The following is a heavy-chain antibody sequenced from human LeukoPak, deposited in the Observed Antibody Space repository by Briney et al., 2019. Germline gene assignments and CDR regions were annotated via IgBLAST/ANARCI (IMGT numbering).Heavy chain of an antibody. CDR2: ISYDGSNK. CDR3: AKDGSVRGPRVGAYDY. V-gene: IGHV3-30*18. Sequence: GRSLRLSCAASGFTFSSYGMHWVRQAPGKGLEWVAVISYDGSNKYYADSVKGRFTISRDNSKNTLYLQMNSLRAEDTAVYYCAKDGSVRGPRVGAYDYWGQGTPVTVSS. D-gene: IGHD1-26*01. J-gene: IGHJ4*02. CDR1: GFTFSSYG.